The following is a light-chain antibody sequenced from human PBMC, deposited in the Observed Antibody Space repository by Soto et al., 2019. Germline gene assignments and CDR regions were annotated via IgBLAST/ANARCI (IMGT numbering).Light chain of an antibody. CDR2: EVS. Sequence: QSALTQPASVSGSPGQSITISCTGTSSDVGNNNHVSWYQHHPGKAPKLMIYEVSYRPSGVSNRFSASKSGYTASLTISGLQAEYEADYYCNSQTRSGIRVFGTGTKVTVL. J-gene: IGLJ1*01. CDR3: NSQTRSGIRV. CDR1: SSDVGNNNH. V-gene: IGLV2-14*01.